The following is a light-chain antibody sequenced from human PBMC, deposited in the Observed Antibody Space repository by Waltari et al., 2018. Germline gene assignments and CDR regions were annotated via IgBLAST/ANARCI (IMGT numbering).Light chain of an antibody. J-gene: IGLJ2*01. V-gene: IGLV1-51*01. CDR1: SSNIGNNY. CDR2: DNS. CDR3: GTWDSSLSAVV. Sequence: SVLTQPPSVSAAPGQKVTISCSGSSSNIGNNYVSWYQQVPGTAPKLLIYDNSKRPSGIPDRFSGSKSGTSATLGITGLQTGDEADYYCGTWDSSLSAVVFGGGTKLTVL.